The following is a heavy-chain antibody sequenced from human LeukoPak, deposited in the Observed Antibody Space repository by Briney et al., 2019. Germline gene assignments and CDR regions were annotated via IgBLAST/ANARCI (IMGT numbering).Heavy chain of an antibody. V-gene: IGHV1-2*02. J-gene: IGHJ5*02. Sequence: ASVKVSCKASGYTFTGYYMHWVRQAPGQGLEWMGWINPNNGGTNYVQKFQGRVTMTRDTSISTAYMELSRLRSDDTAVYYCARDLSYVWGSYRYSTRFDPWGQGTLVTVSS. CDR3: ARDLSYVWGSYRYSTRFDP. CDR1: GYTFTGYY. D-gene: IGHD3-16*02. CDR2: INPNNGGT.